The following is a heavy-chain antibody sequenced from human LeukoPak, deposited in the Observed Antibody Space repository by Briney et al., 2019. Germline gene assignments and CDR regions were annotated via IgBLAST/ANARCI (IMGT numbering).Heavy chain of an antibody. V-gene: IGHV3-23*01. Sequence: GGSLRLSCAASGFTFSSYAMSRVRQAPGKGLEWVSAISGSGGSTYYADSVKGRFTISRDNSKNTLYLQMNSLRAEDTAVYYCARSPPVYGVYNYWGQGTLVTVSS. J-gene: IGHJ4*02. D-gene: IGHD2-8*01. CDR3: ARSPPVYGVYNY. CDR1: GFTFSSYA. CDR2: ISGSGGST.